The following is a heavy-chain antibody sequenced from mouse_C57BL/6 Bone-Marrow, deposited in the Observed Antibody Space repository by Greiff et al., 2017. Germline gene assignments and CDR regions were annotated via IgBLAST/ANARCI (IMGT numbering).Heavy chain of an antibody. CDR1: GYTFTSYW. D-gene: IGHD1-1*01. V-gene: IGHV1-72*01. CDR3: ARRHYYCSEKGFAY. CDR2: IDPNSGGT. J-gene: IGHJ3*01. Sequence: QVQLQQPGAELVKPGASVKLSCKASGYTFTSYWMHWVKQRPGRGLEWIGRIDPNSGGTKYNEKFKSQATLTVDKPSSTAYMQLSSLTSEDSAVYYCARRHYYCSEKGFAYWGQGTLVTVSA.